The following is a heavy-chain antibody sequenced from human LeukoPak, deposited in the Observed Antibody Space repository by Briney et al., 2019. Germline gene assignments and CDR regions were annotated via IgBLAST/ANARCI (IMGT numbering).Heavy chain of an antibody. D-gene: IGHD3-10*01. CDR1: RYTFTSYD. V-gene: IGHV1-8*01. CDR2: MNPNTGRT. CDR3: ARLSQTPDYYTLGGYYYLGY. J-gene: IGHJ4*02. Sequence: VASVKVSCKASRYTFTSYDINWVREAAGHGLEWMGWMNPNTGRTGYAQKFQGRITMTRDTSINTAYVELTNLRSEDTAIYYCARLSQTPDYYTLGGYYYLGYWGQGTPVTVSS.